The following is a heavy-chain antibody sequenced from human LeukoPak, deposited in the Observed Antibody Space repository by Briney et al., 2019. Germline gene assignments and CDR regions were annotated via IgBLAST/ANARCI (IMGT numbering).Heavy chain of an antibody. V-gene: IGHV4-34*01. Sequence: SETLSLTCAVYGGSFSGYYWSWIRQPPGKGLEWIGEINHSGSTNYNPSPKSRVTISVDTSKNQFSLKLSSVTAADTAVYYCAAGIGYCSGGSCYLFDPWGQGTLVTVSS. CDR2: INHSGST. J-gene: IGHJ5*02. D-gene: IGHD2-15*01. CDR1: GGSFSGYY. CDR3: AAGIGYCSGGSCYLFDP.